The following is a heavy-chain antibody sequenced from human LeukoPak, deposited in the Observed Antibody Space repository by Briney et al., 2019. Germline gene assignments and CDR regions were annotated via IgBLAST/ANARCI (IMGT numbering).Heavy chain of an antibody. CDR3: ARGFRITIFGVVIYNWFDP. CDR2: IYHSGST. D-gene: IGHD3-3*01. V-gene: IGHV4-4*02. Sequence: SETLSLTCAVSGGSISSSNWWSWVRQPPGKGLEWIGEIYHSGSTNYNPSLKSRVTISVDKSKNQFSLKLSSVTAADTAAYYCARGFRITIFGVVIYNWFDPWGQGTLVTVSS. CDR1: GGSISSSNW. J-gene: IGHJ5*02.